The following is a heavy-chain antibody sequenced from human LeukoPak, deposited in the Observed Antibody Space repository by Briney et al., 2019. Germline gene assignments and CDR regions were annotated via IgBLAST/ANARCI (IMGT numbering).Heavy chain of an antibody. Sequence: ASVKVSCKASGYTFTSYGISWVRQAPGQGLEWMGWISAYNGNTNYAQKLQGRVTMTTDTSTSTAYMELRSLGSDDTAVYYCARAPKNYDILTGYRPAGYFDYWGQGTLVTVSS. CDR2: ISAYNGNT. J-gene: IGHJ4*02. V-gene: IGHV1-18*01. CDR3: ARAPKNYDILTGYRPAGYFDY. CDR1: GYTFTSYG. D-gene: IGHD3-9*01.